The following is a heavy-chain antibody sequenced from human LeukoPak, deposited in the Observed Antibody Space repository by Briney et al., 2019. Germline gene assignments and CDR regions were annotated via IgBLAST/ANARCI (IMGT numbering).Heavy chain of an antibody. V-gene: IGHV4-59*01. D-gene: IGHD3-3*01. CDR2: TYYSGST. CDR1: GGSISSYY. Sequence: SETLSLTCTVSGGSISSYYWSWIRQPPGKGLEWIGYTYYSGSTNYNPSLKSRVTISVDTSKNQFSLKLSSVTAADTAVYYCARGLLRYDGMDVWGQGTTVTVSS. J-gene: IGHJ6*02. CDR3: ARGLLRYDGMDV.